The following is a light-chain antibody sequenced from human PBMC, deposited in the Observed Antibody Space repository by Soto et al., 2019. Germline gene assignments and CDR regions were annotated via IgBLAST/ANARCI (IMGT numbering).Light chain of an antibody. V-gene: IGLV1-40*01. Sequence: QAVVTQPPSVSGAPGQTITISCTGSTSSIGAGYDVQWYQQLPGAAPKLLIYADTNRPSGVADRFSASKSGTSASLAIAGLQAEDEADYYCQSYDSSLSGYVFGIGTKVTVL. J-gene: IGLJ1*01. CDR2: ADT. CDR1: TSSIGAGYD. CDR3: QSYDSSLSGYV.